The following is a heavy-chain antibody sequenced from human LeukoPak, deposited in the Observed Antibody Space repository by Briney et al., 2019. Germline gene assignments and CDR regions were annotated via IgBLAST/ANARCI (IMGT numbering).Heavy chain of an antibody. CDR3: ARSYYYDSSGYHNWFDP. Sequence: GESLQISCKGSGYSFTSYWIGWGRQLPGKGLEWMGIIYPGDSDTRYSPSFQGQVTISADKSISTAYLQWSSLKASDTAMYYCARSYYYDSSGYHNWFDPWGQGTLVTVSS. CDR2: IYPGDSDT. V-gene: IGHV5-51*01. D-gene: IGHD3-22*01. CDR1: GYSFTSYW. J-gene: IGHJ5*02.